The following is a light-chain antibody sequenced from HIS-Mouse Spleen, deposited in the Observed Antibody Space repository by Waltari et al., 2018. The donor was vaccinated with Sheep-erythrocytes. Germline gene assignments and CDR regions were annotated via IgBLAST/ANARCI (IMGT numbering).Light chain of an antibody. CDR3: CSYAGSYNHV. Sequence: QSALTQPRSVSGSPGQSVTLPCTGTSSDVGGYNYFSWYQQHPGKAPKLMIYDVSKRPSGVPDRFSGSKSGNTASLTISGLQAEDEADYYCCSYAGSYNHVFATGTKVTVL. V-gene: IGLV2-11*01. CDR1: SSDVGGYNY. CDR2: DVS. J-gene: IGLJ1*01.